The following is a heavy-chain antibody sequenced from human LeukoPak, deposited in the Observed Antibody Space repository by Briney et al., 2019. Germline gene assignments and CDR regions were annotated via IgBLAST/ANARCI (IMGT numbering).Heavy chain of an antibody. CDR3: ARVAQPVRASRFDY. Sequence: LAGGSLRLSCAASRFTFSSYWMSWVRQAPGKGLEWVANIKQDGSEKYYVDSVKGRFTISRDNAKNSLYLQMNSLRAEDTAVYYCARVAQPVRASRFDYWGQGTLVTVSS. J-gene: IGHJ4*02. CDR1: RFTFSSYW. V-gene: IGHV3-7*01. D-gene: IGHD3-10*01. CDR2: IKQDGSEK.